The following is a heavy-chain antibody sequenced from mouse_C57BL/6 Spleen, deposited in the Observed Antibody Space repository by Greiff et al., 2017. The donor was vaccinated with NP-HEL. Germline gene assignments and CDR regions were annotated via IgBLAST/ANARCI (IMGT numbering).Heavy chain of an antibody. J-gene: IGHJ4*01. CDR1: GYTFTSYW. CDR3: ARRRTGTEAMDY. V-gene: IGHV1-52*01. Sequence: QVQLQQPGAELVRPGSSVKLSCKASGYTFTSYWMHWVKQRPIQGLEWIGNIAPSDSEHHYIQKFKDKATLTVDKSSSPAYMQLSSLTSEDSAVYDCARRRTGTEAMDYWGQGTSVTVSS. CDR2: IAPSDSEH. D-gene: IGHD4-1*01.